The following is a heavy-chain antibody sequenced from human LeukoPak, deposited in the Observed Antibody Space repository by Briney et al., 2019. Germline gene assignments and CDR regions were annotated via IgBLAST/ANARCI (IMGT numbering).Heavy chain of an antibody. CDR2: IKQDRSEK. J-gene: IGHJ3*02. CDR3: ARVGGGADYGDYSDAFDI. CDR1: GFTFSSYW. Sequence: YPGGSLRLSCAASGFTFSSYWMSWVRQAPGKGLEWVANIKQDRSEKYYVDSVKGRFTISRDNAKNSLYLQMSSLRAEDTAVYYCARVGGGADYGDYSDAFDIWGQGTMVTVSS. V-gene: IGHV3-7*01. D-gene: IGHD4-17*01.